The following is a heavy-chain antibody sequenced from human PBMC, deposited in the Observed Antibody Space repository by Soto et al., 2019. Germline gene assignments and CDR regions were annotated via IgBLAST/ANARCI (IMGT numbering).Heavy chain of an antibody. D-gene: IGHD2-8*02. CDR1: GGSFSGYS. CDR2: INHSGST. J-gene: IGHJ4*02. CDR3: ARDKITGLFDY. V-gene: IGHV4-34*01. Sequence: SETLSLTCAVYGGSFSGYSWTWIRQPPGTGLEWIGEINHSGSTNYNPSLKSRVTISVDTSKNQFSLKLTSVTAVDTAVYYCARDKITGLFDYWGQGALVTVSS.